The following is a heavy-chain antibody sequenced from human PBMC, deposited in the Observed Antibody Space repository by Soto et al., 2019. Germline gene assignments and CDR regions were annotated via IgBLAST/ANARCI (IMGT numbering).Heavy chain of an antibody. Sequence: QLQLQESGPGLVKTSETLSLTCTVSGGSISSSSYYWGWIRQPPGKGLEWIGSIYYSGSTYYNPSLKSRVTISVDTSKNQFSLKLSSVTAADTAVYYCARPRYDSSGYYYFDYWGQGTLVTVSS. J-gene: IGHJ4*02. CDR2: IYYSGST. D-gene: IGHD3-22*01. V-gene: IGHV4-39*01. CDR1: GGSISSSSYY. CDR3: ARPRYDSSGYYYFDY.